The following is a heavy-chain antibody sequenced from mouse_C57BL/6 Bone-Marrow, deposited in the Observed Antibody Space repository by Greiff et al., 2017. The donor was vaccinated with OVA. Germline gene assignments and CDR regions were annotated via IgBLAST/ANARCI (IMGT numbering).Heavy chain of an antibody. D-gene: IGHD1-1*01. V-gene: IGHV5-17*01. CDR1: GFTFSDYG. Sequence: EVKLVESGGGLVKPGGSLKLSCAASGFTFSDYGMHWVRQAPEKGLEWVAYISSGSSTIYYADTVKGRFTISRDNAKNTLFLQMTSLRSEDTAMYYCARPPLSITTVVGGDYWGQGTTLTVSS. J-gene: IGHJ2*01. CDR3: ARPPLSITTVVGGDY. CDR2: ISSGSSTI.